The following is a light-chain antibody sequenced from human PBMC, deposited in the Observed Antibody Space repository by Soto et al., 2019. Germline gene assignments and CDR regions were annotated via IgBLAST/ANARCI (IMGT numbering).Light chain of an antibody. CDR1: QSLLHSNGYNY. CDR3: MQALQTPWT. V-gene: IGKV2-28*01. J-gene: IGKJ1*01. CDR2: LGS. Sequence: DIVMTQSPLSLPVTPGEPASISCRSSQSLLHSNGYNYLDWYLQKPGQSPQLLIYLGSNRASGVPDRVSGSGSGKDFTLKISRLEAEDVGVYYCMQALQTPWTFGQGTKVEIK.